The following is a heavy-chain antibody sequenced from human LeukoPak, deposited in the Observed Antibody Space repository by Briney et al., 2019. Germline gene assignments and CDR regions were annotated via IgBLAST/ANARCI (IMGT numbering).Heavy chain of an antibody. Sequence: SETLSLTCTVSAISSYYWSWIRQSPGKGLEWIGCIYYSGSTNYNPSLKSRVTISIDTSKSLFSLKLGSVTAADTAVYYCARAPDYYDSSGYNGAFDMWGQGTMVTVSS. CDR2: IYYSGST. J-gene: IGHJ3*02. D-gene: IGHD3-22*01. CDR3: ARAPDYYDSSGYNGAFDM. V-gene: IGHV4-59*01. CDR1: AISSYY.